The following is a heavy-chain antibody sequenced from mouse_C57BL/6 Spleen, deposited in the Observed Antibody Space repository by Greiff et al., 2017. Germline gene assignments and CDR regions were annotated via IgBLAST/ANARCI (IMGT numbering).Heavy chain of an antibody. CDR2: INPSSGYT. V-gene: IGHV1-7*01. Sequence: VQLQQSGAELAKPGASVKLSCKASGYTFTSYWMHWVNQRPGQGLEWIGYINPSSGYTKYNQKFKDKATLTADKSSSTAYMQLSSLTYEDSAVYYCARELITTVAGPGYWGQGTTLTVSS. CDR3: ARELITTVAGPGY. J-gene: IGHJ2*01. D-gene: IGHD1-1*01. CDR1: GYTFTSYW.